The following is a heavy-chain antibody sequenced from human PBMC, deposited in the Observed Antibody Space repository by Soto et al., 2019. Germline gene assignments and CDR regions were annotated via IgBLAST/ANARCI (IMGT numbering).Heavy chain of an antibody. Sequence: ASETLALTCTVSGGSISSSSYYWGWIRQPPGKGLEWIGSIYYSGYTYYNPSLKSRVTISVDTSKNQFSLKLSSVTAADTAVYYCARVGYSSSSFDYWGQGTLVTVSS. D-gene: IGHD6-6*01. CDR2: IYYSGYT. J-gene: IGHJ4*02. CDR3: ARVGYSSSSFDY. CDR1: GGSISSSSYY. V-gene: IGHV4-39*01.